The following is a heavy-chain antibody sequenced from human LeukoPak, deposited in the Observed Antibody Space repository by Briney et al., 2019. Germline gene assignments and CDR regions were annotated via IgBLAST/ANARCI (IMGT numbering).Heavy chain of an antibody. D-gene: IGHD6-13*01. CDR3: ARDRSSSRDLDY. V-gene: IGHV3-74*01. Sequence: GGSLRLSCAASGFTFSSYWMHWVRQVPGKGLVWVARINPGGSSITYADSVKGRFTISRDNAKNTLYLQMDSLRAEDTAVYYCARDRSSSRDLDYWGQGTLVTVSS. CDR1: GFTFSSYW. J-gene: IGHJ4*02. CDR2: INPGGSSI.